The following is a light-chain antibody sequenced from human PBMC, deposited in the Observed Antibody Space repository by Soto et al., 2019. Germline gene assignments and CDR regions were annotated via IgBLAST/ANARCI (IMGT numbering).Light chain of an antibody. V-gene: IGLV1-40*01. CDR3: QSYDSSLSAGV. CDR2: GNS. CDR1: SSNIGAGYD. J-gene: IGLJ3*02. Sequence: QSALTQPPSVSGAPGQRVTISCTGSSSNIGAGYDVHWYQQLPGTAPKLLIYGNSNRPSGVPDRFSGSKSGTSASLAITGLQAEDEADYYCQSYDSSLSAGVFGGGTKVTVL.